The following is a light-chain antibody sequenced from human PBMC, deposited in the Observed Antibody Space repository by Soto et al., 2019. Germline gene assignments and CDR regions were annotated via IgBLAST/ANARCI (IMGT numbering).Light chain of an antibody. CDR3: TSHAGNYNFPYV. Sequence: LTQPPSASGSPGQSVTISCTGTSSDVGAYDFVSWYQHHPGKAPKLMIYEVTKRPSGVPDRFSGSKSGNTASLTVSGLQAEDEADYYCTSHAGNYNFPYVFGTGTKLTVL. J-gene: IGLJ1*01. CDR1: SSDVGAYDF. V-gene: IGLV2-8*01. CDR2: EVT.